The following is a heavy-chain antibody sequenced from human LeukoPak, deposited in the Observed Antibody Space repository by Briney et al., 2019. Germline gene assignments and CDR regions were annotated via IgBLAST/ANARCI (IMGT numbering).Heavy chain of an antibody. J-gene: IGHJ4*02. CDR1: GGSFSGYY. CDR3: ARVVRAGGYVGFYYFDY. CDR2: IYTSGST. D-gene: IGHD5-12*01. V-gene: IGHV4-59*10. Sequence: PSETLSLTCAVYGGSFSGYYWSWIRQPAGKGLEWIGRIYTSGSTNYNPSLKSRVTMSVDTSKNQFSLKLSSVTAADTAVYYCARVVRAGGYVGFYYFDYWGQGTLVTVSS.